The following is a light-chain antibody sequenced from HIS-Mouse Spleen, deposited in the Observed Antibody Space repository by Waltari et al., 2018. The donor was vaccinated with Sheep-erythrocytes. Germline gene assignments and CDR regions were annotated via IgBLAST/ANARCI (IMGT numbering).Light chain of an antibody. CDR3: QQYYSTLLT. Sequence: DIVMTQSPDSLAVSLGERATINCKSSQSVLYSSNNKNYLAWYQQKPGQPPKLLIYWASTRESGVPDRFSGSGSETDFTLTISSLQAEDVVVYYCQQYYSTLLTFGGGTKVEIK. V-gene: IGKV4-1*01. CDR1: QSVLYSSNNKNY. J-gene: IGKJ4*01. CDR2: WAS.